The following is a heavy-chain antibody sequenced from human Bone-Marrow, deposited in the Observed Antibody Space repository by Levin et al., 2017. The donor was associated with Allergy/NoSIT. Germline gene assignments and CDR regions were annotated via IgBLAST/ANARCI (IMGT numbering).Heavy chain of an antibody. Sequence: ASVKVSCSVSGYTFSDYYIHWIRQTPGQGLEWIGWIDPTRGATQFAEKFHARVVLTRVSSISTAYMELGKLRSDDTALYYCARGGASSNDYWGQGTLVTVSS. CDR1: GYTFSDYY. CDR3: ARGGASSNDY. D-gene: IGHD6-13*01. J-gene: IGHJ4*02. CDR2: IDPTRGAT. V-gene: IGHV1-2*02.